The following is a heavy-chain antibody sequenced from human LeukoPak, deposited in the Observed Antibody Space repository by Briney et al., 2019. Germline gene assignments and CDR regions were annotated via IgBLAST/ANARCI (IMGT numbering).Heavy chain of an antibody. J-gene: IGHJ4*02. CDR1: GFTFSSYA. V-gene: IGHV3-23*01. D-gene: IGHD3-22*01. CDR2: ISGSGGST. Sequence: GGSLRLSCAASGFTFSSYAMSWVRQAPGKGLEWVSAISGSGGSTYYADSVKGRFTISRDNSKNTLYLQMNSLRAEDTAVYYCAKPADYYGSSGYYYRQYYFDYWGQGTLVTVSS. CDR3: AKPADYYGSSGYYYRQYYFDY.